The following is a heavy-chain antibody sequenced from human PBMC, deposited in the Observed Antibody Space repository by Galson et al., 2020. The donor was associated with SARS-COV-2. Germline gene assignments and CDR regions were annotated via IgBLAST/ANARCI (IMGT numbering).Heavy chain of an antibody. CDR2: FDPEDGET. Sequence: GESLKISCKVSGYTLTELSMHWVRQAPGKGLEWMGGFDPEDGETIYAQKFQGRVTMTEDTSTDTAYMELSSLRSEDTAVYYCATTPGIAVAGWFDPWGQGTLVTVSS. V-gene: IGHV1-24*01. CDR3: ATTPGIAVAGWFDP. CDR1: GYTLTELS. J-gene: IGHJ5*02. D-gene: IGHD6-19*01.